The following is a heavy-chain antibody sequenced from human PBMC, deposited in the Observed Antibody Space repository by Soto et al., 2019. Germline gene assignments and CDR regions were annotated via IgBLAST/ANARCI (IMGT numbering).Heavy chain of an antibody. CDR1: GFTFSSYG. J-gene: IGHJ5*02. CDR3: ARELWFGYILFSENWFDL. Sequence: QVQLVESGGGVVQPGRSLRLSCAASGFTFSSYGMHWVRQAPGKGLEWVAVIWYDGSNKYYADSVKGRFTISRDNSKNTLYLQMNRLRAEDTAVYYGARELWFGYILFSENWFDLWGQGTLVTVSS. D-gene: IGHD3-10*01. CDR2: IWYDGSNK. V-gene: IGHV3-33*01.